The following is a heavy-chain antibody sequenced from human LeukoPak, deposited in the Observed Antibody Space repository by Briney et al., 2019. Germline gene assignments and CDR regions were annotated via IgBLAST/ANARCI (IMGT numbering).Heavy chain of an antibody. Sequence: KASETLSLTCTVSGGSIDKYYWSWIRQPPGKGLECLGYIYYSGSAKYNPSLKSRLTISVDTSKDQISLKLTSVTAADSAIYYCARLSSGSGYYPSIYYFESWGQGTLVTVSS. CDR1: GGSIDKYY. V-gene: IGHV4-59*08. CDR3: ARLSSGSGYYPSIYYFES. D-gene: IGHD3-22*01. CDR2: IYYSGSA. J-gene: IGHJ4*02.